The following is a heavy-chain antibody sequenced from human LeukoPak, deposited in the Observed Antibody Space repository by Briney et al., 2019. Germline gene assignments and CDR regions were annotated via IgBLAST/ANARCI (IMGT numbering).Heavy chain of an antibody. CDR2: SRNKASSYTT. Sequence: GGSLRLSCAASGFTFSSYGMHWVRQAPGKGLEWVGRSRNKASSYTTEYAASVEGRFTISRDVSESSLYLQMNSLRTEDTAVYYCAREYCLSGKCWDPDYWGQGTLVTVSS. CDR3: AREYCLSGKCWDPDY. D-gene: IGHD2-15*01. CDR1: GFTFSSYG. V-gene: IGHV3-72*01. J-gene: IGHJ4*02.